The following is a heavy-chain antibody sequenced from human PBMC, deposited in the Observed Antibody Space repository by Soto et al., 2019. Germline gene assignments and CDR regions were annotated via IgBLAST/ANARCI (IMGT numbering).Heavy chain of an antibody. CDR1: GFSFSSYA. Sequence: PGGSLRLSCAASGFSFSSYAMTWVRQAPGEGLEWVSAISGSGGSTYYADSVKGRFTISRDNSKNALYLQMNSLRAEDTAVYYCAKDHDYYDTSGYFYFPIKYFDYWGQGTLVTVSS. J-gene: IGHJ4*02. D-gene: IGHD3-22*01. CDR3: AKDHDYYDTSGYFYFPIKYFDY. CDR2: ISGSGGST. V-gene: IGHV3-23*01.